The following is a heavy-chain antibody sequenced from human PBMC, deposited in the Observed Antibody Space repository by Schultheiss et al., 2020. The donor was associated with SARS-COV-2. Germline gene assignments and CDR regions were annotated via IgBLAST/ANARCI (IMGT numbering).Heavy chain of an antibody. CDR1: GFTFSNAW. J-gene: IGHJ4*02. CDR3: TRVQRDY. Sequence: GGSLRLSCAASGFTFSNAWMSWVRQAPGKGLEWVGRIRSKANSYATAYAASVKGRFTISRDDSKNTAYLQMNSLKTEDTAVYYCTRVQRDYWGQGTLVTVSS. CDR2: IRSKANSYAT. V-gene: IGHV3-73*01.